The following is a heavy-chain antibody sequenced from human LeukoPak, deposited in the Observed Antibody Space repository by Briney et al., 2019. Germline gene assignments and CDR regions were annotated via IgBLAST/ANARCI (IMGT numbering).Heavy chain of an antibody. V-gene: IGHV3-15*01. CDR2: IKSKTDGGTT. D-gene: IGHD2-2*01. Sequence: GGSLRLSCAASGFTFSSYAMSWVRQAPGKGLEWVGHIKSKTDGGTTDYAAPVKGRFTISRDDSENTLYLQMNSLKIEDTAVYYCTTLRSTATDYWGQGTLVTVSS. CDR1: GFTFSSYA. J-gene: IGHJ4*02. CDR3: TTLRSTATDY.